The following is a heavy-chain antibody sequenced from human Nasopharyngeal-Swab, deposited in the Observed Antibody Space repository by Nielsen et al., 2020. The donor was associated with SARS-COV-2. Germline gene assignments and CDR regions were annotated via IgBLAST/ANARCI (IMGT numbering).Heavy chain of an antibody. D-gene: IGHD6-13*01. CDR3: ARDAAAGKGNWFDP. Sequence: ASVKVSCKASGYTFTSYDINWVRQATGQGLEWMGWISAYNGNTNYAQKLQGRVTMTTDTSTSTAYMELRSLRSDDTAVYYCARDAAAGKGNWFDPWGQGTLVTVSS. J-gene: IGHJ5*02. CDR1: GYTFTSYD. V-gene: IGHV1-18*01. CDR2: ISAYNGNT.